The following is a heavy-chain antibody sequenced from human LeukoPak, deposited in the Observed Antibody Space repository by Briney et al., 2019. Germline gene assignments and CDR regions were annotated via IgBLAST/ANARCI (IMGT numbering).Heavy chain of an antibody. CDR1: GFTFSSYA. V-gene: IGHV3-23*01. J-gene: IGHJ4*02. CDR3: AKADGIRVFPY. CDR2: FSGSGGST. Sequence: QPGGSLRLSCTASGFTFSSYAMNWVRQAPGKGLEWVSGFSGSGGSTHYADSVKGRFTISRDNSKNTLYMQMNSLRAEDTAVYYCAKADGIRVFPYWGQGTPVTVSS. D-gene: IGHD2-21*01.